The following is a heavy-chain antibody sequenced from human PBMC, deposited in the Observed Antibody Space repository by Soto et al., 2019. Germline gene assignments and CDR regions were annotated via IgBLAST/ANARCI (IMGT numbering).Heavy chain of an antibody. V-gene: IGHV3-23*01. CDR3: AKEGTSGLYYFDY. J-gene: IGHJ4*02. CDR1: GFTFSNYA. CDR2: ISGSGDTS. Sequence: GGSLRLSCAASGFTFSNYAITWVRQAPGKGLEWVSIISGSGDTSYYADSVKGRFTISRDNSRNTLYLQMNSLRAGDSAKYYCAKEGTSGLYYFDYWGPGTLVTVSS. D-gene: IGHD6-19*01.